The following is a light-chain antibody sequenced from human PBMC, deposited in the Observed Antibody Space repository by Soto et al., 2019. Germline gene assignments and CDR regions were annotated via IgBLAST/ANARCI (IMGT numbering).Light chain of an antibody. CDR3: QQFSSYPLT. J-gene: IGKJ4*01. V-gene: IGKV3-20*01. Sequence: EIVLTQSPGTLSLSPGERATLSCRASQSVSSSYLAWYQQIPGQAPRLLINDASRRATGIPDRFSGGGSGTDFTLTISRLEPEDFAVYYCQQFSSYPLTFGGGTKVDIK. CDR2: DAS. CDR1: QSVSSSY.